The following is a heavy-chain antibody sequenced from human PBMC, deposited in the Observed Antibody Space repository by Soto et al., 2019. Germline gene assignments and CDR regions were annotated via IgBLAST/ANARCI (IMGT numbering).Heavy chain of an antibody. Sequence: QVQLQESGPGLVKPSQTLSLTCTVSGGSISSGGYYWSWIRQHPGKGLEWIGYIYYSGSTYYNPSLKSRVTIAVDTSKNQFSLKLSSVTAADTAVYYCARAKKGRAAAENWFDPWGQGTLVTVSS. CDR3: ARAKKGRAAAENWFDP. CDR2: IYYSGST. J-gene: IGHJ5*02. V-gene: IGHV4-31*03. CDR1: GGSISSGGYY. D-gene: IGHD6-13*01.